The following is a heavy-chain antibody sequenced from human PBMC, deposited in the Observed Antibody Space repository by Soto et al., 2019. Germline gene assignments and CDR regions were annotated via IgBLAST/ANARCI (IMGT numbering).Heavy chain of an antibody. CDR3: ARQFSPY. CDR1: GGSISSYY. Sequence: QVQLQESGPGLVKPSETLSLTCTVSGGSISSYYWSWIRQPPGKGLEWIGYTYYSGSTNYNPSLNSRVTISVDTSKNQFSLTLSSVTAADPAVYYCARQFSPYWGQGTLVTVSS. J-gene: IGHJ4*02. V-gene: IGHV4-59*08. CDR2: TYYSGST.